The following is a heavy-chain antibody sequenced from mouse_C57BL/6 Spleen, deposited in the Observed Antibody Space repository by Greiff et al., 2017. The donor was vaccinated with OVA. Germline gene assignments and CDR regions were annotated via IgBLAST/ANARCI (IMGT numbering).Heavy chain of an antibody. J-gene: IGHJ1*03. Sequence: EVQVVESGGGLVKPGGSLKLSCAASGFTFSSYAMSWVRQTPEKRLEWVATISDGGSYTYYPDNVKGRFTISGDNAKNNLYLQMSHLKSEDTAMYYCARDGVPEGYFDVWGTGTTVTVSS. D-gene: IGHD5-1*01. V-gene: IGHV5-4*01. CDR2: ISDGGSYT. CDR3: ARDGVPEGYFDV. CDR1: GFTFSSYA.